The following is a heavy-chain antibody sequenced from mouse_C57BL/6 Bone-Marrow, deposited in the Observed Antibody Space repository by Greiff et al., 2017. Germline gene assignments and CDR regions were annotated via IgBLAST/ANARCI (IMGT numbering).Heavy chain of an antibody. V-gene: IGHV6-3*01. Sequence: EVKLVESGGGLVQPGGSMKLSCVASGFTFSNYWMNWVRQSPEKGLEWVAQIRLKSDNYATHYAESVKGRFTISRDDSKSSVYLQMNNLRAEDTGIYYCTGPPYYYGSSPYYFDYWGQGTTRTVSS. CDR1: GFTFSNYW. CDR2: IRLKSDNYAT. D-gene: IGHD1-1*01. CDR3: TGPPYYYGSSPYYFDY. J-gene: IGHJ2*01.